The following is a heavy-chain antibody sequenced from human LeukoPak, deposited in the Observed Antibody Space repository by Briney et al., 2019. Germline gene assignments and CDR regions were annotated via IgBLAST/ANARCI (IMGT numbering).Heavy chain of an antibody. Sequence: PGGSLRLSCAASGFTFGSYSMNWVRQAPGKGLEWVSYISSSRSYIYYADSVKGRFTISRDNAKNSLYLQMNSLRAEDTAVYYCARDLYTGASDIWGQGTMVTVSS. CDR1: GFTFGSYS. D-gene: IGHD3-16*01. CDR2: ISSSRSYI. V-gene: IGHV3-21*01. CDR3: ARDLYTGASDI. J-gene: IGHJ3*02.